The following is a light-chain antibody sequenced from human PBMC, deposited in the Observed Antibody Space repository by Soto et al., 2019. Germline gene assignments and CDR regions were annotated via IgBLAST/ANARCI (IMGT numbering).Light chain of an antibody. CDR2: DAS. Sequence: EIVLTQSPASLSLSPGERATLSCRASQSVSSYLAWYQQKPGQAPRLLIYDASNRATGIPARFSGSGSGTDFTLTISSLEPEDFAVYYCQQRSNWLSITFGQGTHWRL. J-gene: IGKJ5*01. CDR1: QSVSSY. CDR3: QQRSNWLSIT. V-gene: IGKV3-11*01.